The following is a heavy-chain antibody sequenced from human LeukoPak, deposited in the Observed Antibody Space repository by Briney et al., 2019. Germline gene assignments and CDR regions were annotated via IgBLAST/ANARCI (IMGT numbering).Heavy chain of an antibody. CDR2: TWYHGNNK. Sequence: GGSLRLSCEASGLTFSGYGVHWVRQAPGKGLEWVSGTWYHGNNKYYADSVKGRFTISRDNSKNTLYLQMNSLRAEDTAVYYCARDLVSSSSSRDYYYAVDVWGQGTTVTVSS. CDR1: GLTFSGYG. CDR3: ARDLVSSSSSRDYYYAVDV. D-gene: IGHD6-6*01. V-gene: IGHV3-33*01. J-gene: IGHJ6*02.